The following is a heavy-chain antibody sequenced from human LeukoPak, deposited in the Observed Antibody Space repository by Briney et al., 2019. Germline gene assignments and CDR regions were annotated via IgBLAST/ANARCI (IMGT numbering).Heavy chain of an antibody. CDR2: ISSSSSYI. CDR1: GFTFSSYS. V-gene: IGHV3-21*01. Sequence: PGGSLRLSCAASGFTFSSYSMNWVRQAPGKGLEWVSSISSSSSYIYYADSVKGRFTISRDNAKNSLYLQMNSLRAEDTAVYYCASGGVVPAAPMGYMDVWGKGTTVTVSS. J-gene: IGHJ6*03. CDR3: ASGGVVPAAPMGYMDV. D-gene: IGHD2-2*01.